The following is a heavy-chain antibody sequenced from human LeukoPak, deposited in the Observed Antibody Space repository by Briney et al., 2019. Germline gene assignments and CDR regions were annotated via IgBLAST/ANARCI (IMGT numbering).Heavy chain of an antibody. CDR2: IVVGSGNT. V-gene: IGHV1-58*02. CDR1: GFTFSSSA. CDR3: AADPRGIGSNWFDP. D-gene: IGHD3-10*01. Sequence: SVKGSCKASGFTFSSSAMQWVRQARGQRLEWIGWIVVGSGNTKYAQKMQERVTITRDMSTSTAYMELSSLRSEDTAVYYCAADPRGIGSNWFDPWGQGTLVTVSS. J-gene: IGHJ5*02.